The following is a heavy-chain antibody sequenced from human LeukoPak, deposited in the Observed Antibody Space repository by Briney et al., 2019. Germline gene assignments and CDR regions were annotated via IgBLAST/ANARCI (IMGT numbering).Heavy chain of an antibody. CDR2: INSDGRST. D-gene: IGHD3-10*01. V-gene: IGHV3-74*01. CDR1: GFTFSSYW. Sequence: GGSLRLSCAASGFTFSSYWMHWVRQAPGKGLVWVSRINSDGRSTNYADSVKGRFTISRDNAKNTLYLQMNSLRAEDTAVYYCAKSIGGSEAKIFDYWGQGTLVTVSS. CDR3: AKSIGGSEAKIFDY. J-gene: IGHJ4*02.